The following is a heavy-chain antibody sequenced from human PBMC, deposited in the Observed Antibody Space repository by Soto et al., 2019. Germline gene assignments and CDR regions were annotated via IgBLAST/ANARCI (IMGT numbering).Heavy chain of an antibody. V-gene: IGHV4-4*07. CDR2: IYATGDT. D-gene: IGHD1-26*01. Sequence: SETLSLTCTVSGASLSRYYWSWIRQPPGKGLEWIGRIYATGDTDYNPSLKSRISMSVDMSKKQFSLTLRSVTAADTAIYYCVRDGTKNLRDRFEPWGRGILVTVSS. CDR1: GASLSRYY. J-gene: IGHJ5*02. CDR3: VRDGTKNLRDRFEP.